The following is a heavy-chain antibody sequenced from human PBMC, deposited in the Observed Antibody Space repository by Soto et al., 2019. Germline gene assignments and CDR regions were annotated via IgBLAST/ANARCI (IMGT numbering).Heavy chain of an antibody. V-gene: IGHV3-74*01. CDR1: GLSFSNYK. J-gene: IGHJ4*02. CDR2: ISTDGSIT. Sequence: EVQLVESGGGLVQPGGSLRLSCAASGLSFSNYKMHWVRQAPGKGLVWVSRISTDGSITDYADSVKGRFTVSRDNAKNTLYLQLNSLRVDDTAVYYCARDTNGLHYWGQGTLVTVSS. D-gene: IGHD2-8*01. CDR3: ARDTNGLHY.